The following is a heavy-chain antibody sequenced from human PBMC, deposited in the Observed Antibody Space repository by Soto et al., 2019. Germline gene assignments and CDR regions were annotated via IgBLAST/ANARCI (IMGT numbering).Heavy chain of an antibody. CDR2: IKSKTDGGTT. CDR1: GFTFSSYG. CDR3: TTDLPVLRLLEWLSPGFDF. J-gene: IGHJ4*02. V-gene: IGHV3-15*01. Sequence: AGSLRLSCAASGFTFSSYGMHWVRQAPGKGLEWVGRIKSKTDGGTTDYAAPVKGRFTISRDDSKNTLYLQMNSLKTEDTAVYYCTTDLPVLRLLEWLSPGFDFCGQGTLVTVSS. D-gene: IGHD3-3*01.